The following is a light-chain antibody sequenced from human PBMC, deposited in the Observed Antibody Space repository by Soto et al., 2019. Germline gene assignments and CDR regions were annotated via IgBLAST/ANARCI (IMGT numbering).Light chain of an antibody. Sequence: DIVMTQSPLSLPATPGDPPSISSRPSQTLRNIIENNSLDWYLQKPGNSPQFLIFWGSIRASGFPDRFSGSGSGTDFTLKISRVEAEDVVVYYCMQALQTPLTFGGGTKVEIK. CDR1: QTLRNIIENNS. V-gene: IGKV2-28*01. CDR2: WGS. CDR3: MQALQTPLT. J-gene: IGKJ4*01.